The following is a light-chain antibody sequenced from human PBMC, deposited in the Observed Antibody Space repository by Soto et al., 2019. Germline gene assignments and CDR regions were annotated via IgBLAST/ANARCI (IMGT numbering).Light chain of an antibody. V-gene: IGLV2-11*01. J-gene: IGLJ1*01. CDR3: CSYAGSYTYV. CDR2: DVS. CDR1: SSDVGSFDY. Sequence: QSVLTQPRSVSGSPGQSVTISCTGISSDVGSFDYVSWYQQSPGKAPKLMIYDVSKRPSGVPDRFSGSKSGNTASLTISGLQAEDEADYYCCSYAGSYTYVFGTGTKVTVL.